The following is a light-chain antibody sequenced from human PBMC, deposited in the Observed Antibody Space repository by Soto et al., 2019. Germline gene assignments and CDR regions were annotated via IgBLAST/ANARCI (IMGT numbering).Light chain of an antibody. V-gene: IGKV3-20*01. J-gene: IGKJ1*01. CDR1: QSVTSGY. Sequence: EIVLTQSPGTLSLSPGERATLSCTASQSVTSGYLAWYQQNPGQTPRLLIYGASSRATGIPDRFSGSGSGTDFTLTINRLEPEDFAVYYCQHYGSPRWTFGQGTKVEIK. CDR2: GAS. CDR3: QHYGSPRWT.